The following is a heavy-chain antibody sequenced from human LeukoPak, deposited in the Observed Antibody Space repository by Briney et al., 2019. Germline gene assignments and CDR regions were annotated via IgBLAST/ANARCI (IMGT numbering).Heavy chain of an antibody. D-gene: IGHD4-23*01. V-gene: IGHV3-30*18. CDR2: IPYDGSNT. J-gene: IGHJ4*02. CDR3: AKNTKPTLVTPDF. CDR1: GFSFSSYG. Sequence: PGGSLRLSCAASGFSFSSYGMHWVRQAPGKGLEWVAVIPYDGSNTYYADSVKGRFTISRDNSKNTLYRQMNSLRVEDSAVYYCAKNTKPTLVTPDFWGQGTLVTVSS.